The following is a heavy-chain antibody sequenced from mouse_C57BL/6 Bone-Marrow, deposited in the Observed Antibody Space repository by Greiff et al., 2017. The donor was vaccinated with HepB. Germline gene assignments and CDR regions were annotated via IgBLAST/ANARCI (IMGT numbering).Heavy chain of an antibody. V-gene: IGHV5-4*01. J-gene: IGHJ3*01. CDR2: ISDGGSYT. CDR3: ARYLIAY. CDR1: GFTFSSYA. Sequence: EVQLVESGGGLVKPGGSLKLSCAASGFTFSSYAMSWVRQTPEKRLEWVATISDGGSYTYYPDNVKGRFTISRDNAKNNLYLQMSHLKSEDTAMYYCARYLIAYWGQGTLVTVSA.